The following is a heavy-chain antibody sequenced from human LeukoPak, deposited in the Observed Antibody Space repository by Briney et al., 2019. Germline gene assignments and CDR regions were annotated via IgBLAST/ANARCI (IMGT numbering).Heavy chain of an antibody. D-gene: IGHD1-26*01. J-gene: IGHJ5*02. Sequence: PSETLSLTCTVSGGSISSYYWSWIRQPPGKGLEWIGHIYYSGSTNYNPSLKSRVTMSVDTSKNQFSLKLSSVTAADTAVYYCARQQSYSGSYGWFDPWGQGTLVTVSS. V-gene: IGHV4-59*08. CDR3: ARQQSYSGSYGWFDP. CDR2: IYYSGST. CDR1: GGSISSYY.